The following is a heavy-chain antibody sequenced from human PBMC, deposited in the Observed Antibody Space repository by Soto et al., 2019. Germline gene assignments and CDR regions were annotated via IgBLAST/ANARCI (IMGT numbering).Heavy chain of an antibody. J-gene: IGHJ4*02. V-gene: IGHV4-61*01. D-gene: IGHD3-3*01. CDR3: AASISIFGVVPF. Sequence: PSETLSLTCNVSGGSVSRVSYYWSWIRQSPGKGLEWIGYVYYSGSTNYNPSLKSRVTISVGTSKNQFSLKLRSVTAADTAVYYCAASISIFGVVPFWGQGTLVTVSS. CDR1: GGSVSRVSYY. CDR2: VYYSGST.